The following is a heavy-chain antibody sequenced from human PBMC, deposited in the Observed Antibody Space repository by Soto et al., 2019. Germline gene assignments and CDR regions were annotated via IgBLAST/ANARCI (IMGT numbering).Heavy chain of an antibody. CDR1: GFTFSSYG. D-gene: IGHD3-3*01. J-gene: IGHJ4*02. Sequence: QVQLVESGGGVVQPGRSLRLSCAASGFTFSSYGMHWVRQAPGKGLEWVAVISYDGSNKYYADSVKGRFTISRDNSKNTLYLQMNSLRAEDTAVYYCAKDRGTIFGVGTIDYWGQGTLVTVSS. V-gene: IGHV3-30*18. CDR3: AKDRGTIFGVGTIDY. CDR2: ISYDGSNK.